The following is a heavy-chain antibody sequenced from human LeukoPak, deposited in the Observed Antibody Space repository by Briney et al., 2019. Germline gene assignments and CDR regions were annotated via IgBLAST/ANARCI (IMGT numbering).Heavy chain of an antibody. J-gene: IGHJ4*02. Sequence: PGGSLTLSCAASGLTFSGSGTHWVRQPSGDGRGWVGRIRSKANSYATAYASSVKGRFTISRDDSKNTAYLQMNSLKTEDTAVYYCTSQTGYWGQGTLVTVSS. CDR2: IRSKANSYAT. CDR1: GLTFSGSG. CDR3: TSQTGY. V-gene: IGHV3-73*01.